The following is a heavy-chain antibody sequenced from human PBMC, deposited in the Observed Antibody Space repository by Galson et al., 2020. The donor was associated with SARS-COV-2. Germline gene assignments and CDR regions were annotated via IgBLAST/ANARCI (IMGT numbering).Heavy chain of an antibody. CDR2: INAGNGNT. D-gene: IGHD2-2*01. J-gene: IGHJ5*02. Sequence: ASVKVSCKASGYTFTSYAMHWVRQAPGQRLEWMGWINAGNGNTKYSQKFQGRVTITRDTSASTAYMELSSLRSEDTAVYYCARGARTHIVVVPAANRYNWFDPWGQGTLVTVSS. CDR1: GYTFTSYA. CDR3: ARGARTHIVVVPAANRYNWFDP. V-gene: IGHV1-3*01.